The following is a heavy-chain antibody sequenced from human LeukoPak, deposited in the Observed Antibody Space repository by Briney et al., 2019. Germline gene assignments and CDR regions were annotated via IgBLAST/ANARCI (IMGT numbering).Heavy chain of an antibody. V-gene: IGHV1-18*01. D-gene: IGHD5-24*01. CDR3: ARDQRWLQTTADY. CDR1: GYTFPSYG. Sequence: ASVNVSCKASGYTFPSYGISRVRQAPGQGVEWVGWISAYNGNTNYAQKLQGRVTMTTDTSTSTAYMELRSLRSDDTAVYYCARDQRWLQTTADYWGQGTLVTVSS. J-gene: IGHJ4*02. CDR2: ISAYNGNT.